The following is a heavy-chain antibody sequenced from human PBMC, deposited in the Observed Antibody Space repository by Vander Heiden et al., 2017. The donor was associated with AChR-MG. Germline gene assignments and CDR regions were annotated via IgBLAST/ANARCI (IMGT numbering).Heavy chain of an antibody. V-gene: IGHV1-8*01. Sequence: QVQLVQSGAEVKKPGASVKVSCKASGYTFTSYDINWVRQATGQGLEWMGWMNPNSGNTGYAQKFQGRVTMTRNTSISTAYMELSSLRSEDTAVYYCARRNNYDFWSGYFRGGQVNWFDPWGQGTLVTVSS. D-gene: IGHD3-3*01. J-gene: IGHJ5*02. CDR2: MNPNSGNT. CDR3: ARRNNYDFWSGYFRGGQVNWFDP. CDR1: GYTFTSYD.